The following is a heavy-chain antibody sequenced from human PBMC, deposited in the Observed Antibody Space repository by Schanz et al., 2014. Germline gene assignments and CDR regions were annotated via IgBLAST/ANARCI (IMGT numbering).Heavy chain of an antibody. J-gene: IGHJ3*02. Sequence: EVQVVESGGGLVQPGGSLRLSCAASGFTFSDYGMSWVRQAPGKGLVWVSHINSDGTTTTYADSVKGRFTISRDNSKNSVSLQMDSLRPEDTAVYFCARGIITMVRGGDVGAFDIWGQGTMVTVSS. CDR1: GFTFSDYG. D-gene: IGHD3-10*01. V-gene: IGHV3-74*02. CDR3: ARGIITMVRGGDVGAFDI. CDR2: INSDGTTT.